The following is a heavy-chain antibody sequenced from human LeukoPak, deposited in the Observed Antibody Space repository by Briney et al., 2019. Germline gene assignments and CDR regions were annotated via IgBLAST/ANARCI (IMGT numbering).Heavy chain of an antibody. Sequence: PGGSLRLSCAASGFTFSSYEVNWVRQAPGKWLEWVSYISSSGSTIYYADALKGRFTIYRDNAKNSLYLQMNSLRAEDTAVYYCAELGITMIGGVWGKGTTVTISS. V-gene: IGHV3-48*03. J-gene: IGHJ6*04. CDR2: ISSSGSTI. CDR1: GFTFSSYE. CDR3: AELGITMIGGV. D-gene: IGHD3-10*02.